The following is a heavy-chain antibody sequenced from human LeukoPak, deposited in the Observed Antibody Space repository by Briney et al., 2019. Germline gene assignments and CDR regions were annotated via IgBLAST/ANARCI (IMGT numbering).Heavy chain of an antibody. D-gene: IGHD3-3*01. CDR1: GGSISSYY. Sequence: PSETLSLTCTVSGGSISSYYWSWIRQPPGKGLEWIGYIYYSGSTNYNPSLKSRVTISVDTSKNQFSLKLSSVTAADTAVYYCARGGGTIFGVVIIPVDWFDPWGQGTQVTVSS. J-gene: IGHJ5*02. V-gene: IGHV4-59*01. CDR2: IYYSGST. CDR3: ARGGGTIFGVVIIPVDWFDP.